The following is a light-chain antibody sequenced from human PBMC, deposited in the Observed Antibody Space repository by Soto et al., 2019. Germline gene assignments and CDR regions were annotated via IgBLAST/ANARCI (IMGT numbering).Light chain of an antibody. CDR3: SSYTTNNSPHV. J-gene: IGLJ1*01. V-gene: IGLV2-8*01. Sequence: QSALAQPPSASGSPGQSVTISCTGTSSDVGGYNYVSWYQQEPGKAPKLMIYEVSKRPSGVPDRFSGSKSGNTASLTVSGLLAEDEADYYCSSYTTNNSPHVFGAGTKVTVL. CDR1: SSDVGGYNY. CDR2: EVS.